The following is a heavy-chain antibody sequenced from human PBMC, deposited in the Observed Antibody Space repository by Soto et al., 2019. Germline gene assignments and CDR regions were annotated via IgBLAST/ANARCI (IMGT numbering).Heavy chain of an antibody. CDR1: GFTFSSYA. CDR2: ISGSGGST. J-gene: IGHJ6*02. V-gene: IGHV3-23*01. Sequence: EVQLLESGGGLVQPGGSLRLSCAASGFTFSSYAMSWARQAPGKGLEWVSAISGSGGSTYYADSVKGRFTISRDNSKNTLYLQMNSLRAEDTAVYYCAKVRRHSYYYYYGMDVWGQGTTVTVSS. D-gene: IGHD1-1*01. CDR3: AKVRRHSYYYYYGMDV.